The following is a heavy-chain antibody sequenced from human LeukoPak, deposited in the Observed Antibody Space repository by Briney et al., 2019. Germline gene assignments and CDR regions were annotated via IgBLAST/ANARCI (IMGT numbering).Heavy chain of an antibody. CDR2: INHSGST. J-gene: IGHJ3*02. CDR3: ATRGSRAGVRVTATSRAFDI. V-gene: IGHV4-34*01. Sequence: SETLSLTCALYGGSFSGYFWSWFRQPPGKGLEWIGEINHSGSTNYNPSLKSRVTISVDTSKNQFSLKLSSVTAADTAVYYCATRGSRAGVRVTATSRAFDIWGQGTMVTVSS. CDR1: GGSFSGYF. D-gene: IGHD2-21*02.